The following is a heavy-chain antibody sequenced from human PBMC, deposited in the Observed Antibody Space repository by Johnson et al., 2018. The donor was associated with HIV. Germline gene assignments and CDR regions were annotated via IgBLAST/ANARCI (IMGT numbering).Heavy chain of an antibody. Sequence: QVQLVESGGGLVQPGRSLRLSCAASGFTFSNYAMHWVRQAPGKGLEWVAFIRFDGSNKYYVDSVKGRFTISRDSPKNTLYLQMNSLRAEDTAVYYCAREFVGYNGFEIWGQGTMVTVSS. D-gene: IGHD5-24*01. CDR3: AREFVGYNGFEI. CDR2: IRFDGSNK. J-gene: IGHJ3*02. V-gene: IGHV3-30*02. CDR1: GFTFSNYA.